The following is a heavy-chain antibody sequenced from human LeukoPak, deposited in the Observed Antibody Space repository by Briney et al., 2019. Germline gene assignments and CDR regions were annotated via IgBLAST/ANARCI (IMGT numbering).Heavy chain of an antibody. CDR3: ARDRRDCTNGICTNWLDP. CDR1: GFTFSSYW. Sequence: GGSLRLSRAASGFTFSSYWXYXXXXXXXXXXXXXXRXXXXGRXTTYADSVRGRFTISRDNAKNTLYLQMNSLRAEDTAVYYCARDRRDCTNGICTNWLDPWGQGTLVTVSS. D-gene: IGHD2-8*01. V-gene: IGHV3-74*01. CDR2: XXXXGRXT. J-gene: IGHJ5*02.